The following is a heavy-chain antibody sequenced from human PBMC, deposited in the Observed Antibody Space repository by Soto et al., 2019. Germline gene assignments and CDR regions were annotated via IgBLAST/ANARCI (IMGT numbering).Heavy chain of an antibody. Sequence: PSETLSLTCTVPGGSISSSSYYWGWIRQPPGKGLEWIGSIYYTGSTYYNPSLKSRVTISVDTSKNQFSLKLSSVTAADTAVYYCARQRRYYYDSSGYPDYWGQGTLVTVSS. J-gene: IGHJ4*02. CDR3: ARQRRYYYDSSGYPDY. V-gene: IGHV4-39*01. CDR2: IYYTGST. D-gene: IGHD3-22*01. CDR1: GGSISSSSYY.